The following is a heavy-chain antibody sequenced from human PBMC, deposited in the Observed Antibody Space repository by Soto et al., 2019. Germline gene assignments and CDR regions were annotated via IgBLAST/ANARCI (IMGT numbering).Heavy chain of an antibody. CDR3: ARGLLAYYYGMDV. Sequence: PSETLSLTCAVYGGSFSGYYWSWIRQPPGKGMEWIGEINHSGSTNYNPSLKSRVTISVDTSKNQFSLKLSSVTAADTAVYYWARGLLAYYYGMDVWGQGTTVTVSS. CDR2: INHSGST. D-gene: IGHD2-15*01. V-gene: IGHV4-34*01. CDR1: GGSFSGYY. J-gene: IGHJ6*02.